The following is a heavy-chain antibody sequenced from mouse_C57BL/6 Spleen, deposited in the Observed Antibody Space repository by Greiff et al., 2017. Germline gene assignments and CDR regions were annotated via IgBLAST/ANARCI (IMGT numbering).Heavy chain of an antibody. Sequence: QVQLKQPGAELVKPGASVKLSCKASGYTFTSYWMHWVKQRPGQGLEWIGMIHPNSGSTNYNEKFKSKATLTVDKSSSTAYMQLSSLTSEDSAVYYCASYYGSSEFAYWGQGTLVTVSA. CDR1: GYTFTSYW. J-gene: IGHJ3*01. CDR2: IHPNSGST. V-gene: IGHV1-64*01. CDR3: ASYYGSSEFAY. D-gene: IGHD1-1*01.